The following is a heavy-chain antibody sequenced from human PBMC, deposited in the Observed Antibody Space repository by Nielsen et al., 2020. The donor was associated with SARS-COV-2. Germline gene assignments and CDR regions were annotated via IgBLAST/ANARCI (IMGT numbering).Heavy chain of an antibody. V-gene: IGHV4-30-4*08. CDR2: IYYSGST. D-gene: IGHD3-9*01. J-gene: IGHJ4*02. Sequence: SETLSLTCTVSGCSISSCDYYWSWIRQPPGKGLEWIGYIYYSGSTYDNPSLKRRVTISVDTSKNQFSLKLSAVTAADTAVYDCDRGRILTGYYFFDYWGQGTLVTVSS. CDR1: GCSISSCDYY. CDR3: DRGRILTGYYFFDY.